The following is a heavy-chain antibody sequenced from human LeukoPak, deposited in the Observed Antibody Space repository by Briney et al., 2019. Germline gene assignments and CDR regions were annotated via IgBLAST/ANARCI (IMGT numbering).Heavy chain of an antibody. V-gene: IGHV4-39*07. CDR1: GASISSSAYS. Sequence: SETLSLTCTVSGASISSSAYSWGWIRQPPGKGLEWIATIYYSGNTNYNPSLKSRVTTSVDTSKKQLSLKLSSVTAADTAVYYCARGGGVGSSGWHFWFDPWGQGTLVTVSS. J-gene: IGHJ5*02. CDR2: IYYSGNT. CDR3: ARGGGVGSSGWHFWFDP. D-gene: IGHD6-19*01.